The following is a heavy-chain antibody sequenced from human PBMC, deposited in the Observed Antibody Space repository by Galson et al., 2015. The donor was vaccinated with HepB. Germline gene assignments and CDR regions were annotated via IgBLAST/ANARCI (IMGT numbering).Heavy chain of an antibody. V-gene: IGHV1-46*04. CDR1: GYTFTSKY. CDR2: INPSDGRT. D-gene: IGHD3-22*01. CDR3: ARGRHYYDSSGQGPFDY. J-gene: IGHJ4*02. Sequence: SVKVSCKASGYTFTSKYLQWVRQAPGQGLEWMGIINPSDGRTDYARKLRGRVTMTRDTPTSTVYMELSSLRSEDTAMYYCARGRHYYDSSGQGPFDYWGQGTLVTVSS.